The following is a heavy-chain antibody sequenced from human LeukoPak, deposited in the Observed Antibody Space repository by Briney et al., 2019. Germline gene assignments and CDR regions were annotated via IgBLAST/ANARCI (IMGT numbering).Heavy chain of an antibody. CDR2: INHSGST. D-gene: IGHD5-18*01. V-gene: IGHV4-34*01. Sequence: SSETLSLSCAVYGGSFSGSYWSWIRQPPGKGLEWIGEINHSGSTNYNPSLKSRVTISVDTSKNQFSLKLSSVTAADTAVYYCARDVRGYSYGYSYYYYYMDVWGKGTTVAVSS. CDR3: ARDVRGYSYGYSYYYYYMDV. J-gene: IGHJ6*03. CDR1: GGSFSGSY.